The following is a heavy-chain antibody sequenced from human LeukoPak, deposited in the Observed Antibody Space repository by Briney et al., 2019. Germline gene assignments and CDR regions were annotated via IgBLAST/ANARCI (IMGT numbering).Heavy chain of an antibody. Sequence: GGSLRLSCAASGFTFDDYTMHWVRQALANGLEWVSFISWDGGSTYYADSVKGRFTISRDNSKNSLYLQMNSLRTEDTALYFCAKDHYYGSGSYSRWVYFDYWGQGTLVTVSS. D-gene: IGHD3-10*01. CDR2: ISWDGGST. J-gene: IGHJ4*02. CDR3: AKDHYYGSGSYSRWVYFDY. CDR1: GFTFDDYT. V-gene: IGHV3-43*01.